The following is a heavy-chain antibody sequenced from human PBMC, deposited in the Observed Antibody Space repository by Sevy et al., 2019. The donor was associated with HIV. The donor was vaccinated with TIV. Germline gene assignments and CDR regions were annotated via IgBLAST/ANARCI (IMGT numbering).Heavy chain of an antibody. CDR2: INGRGGSK. V-gene: IGHV3-23*01. CDR1: GYSFSSYA. Sequence: GGCLRLSCVVSGYSFSSYAISWVRQAPGKGLEWVSTINGRGGSKYYADSLKGRFTISRDNPKNRLFLQMINLRVDDTAIYYCARPSPRIAAAASAFYDKWGQGTLVTVSS. D-gene: IGHD6-13*01. J-gene: IGHJ4*02. CDR3: ARPSPRIAAAASAFYDK.